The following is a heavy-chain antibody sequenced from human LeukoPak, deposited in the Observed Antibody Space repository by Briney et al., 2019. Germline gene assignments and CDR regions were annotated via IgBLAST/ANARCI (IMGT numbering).Heavy chain of an antibody. CDR2: IKQDATAK. V-gene: IGHV3-7*01. J-gene: IGHJ4*02. CDR1: GFTFSGW. D-gene: IGHD3-16*01. Sequence: GGSLRLSCAASGFTFSGWMSWLRQAPGKGLEWVVNIKQDATAKYYVDSVKGRFTISRDNAKNSLYLDMNSLRAEDTAVYYYARLVWGTDRYFDLWGQGTLVTVSS. CDR3: ARLVWGTDRYFDL.